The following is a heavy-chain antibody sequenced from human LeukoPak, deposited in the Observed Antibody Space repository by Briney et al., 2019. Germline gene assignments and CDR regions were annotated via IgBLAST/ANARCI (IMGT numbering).Heavy chain of an antibody. J-gene: IGHJ5*02. Sequence: SVKVSCKASGGTFSSYAISWVRQAPGQGLEWMGRIIPIFGTANYAQKFQGRVTITTDESTSTAYMELSSLRSEDTAVYYCARGPTYHYDSSGYSNWFDPWGQGTLVTVSS. CDR2: IIPIFGTA. V-gene: IGHV1-69*05. CDR1: GGTFSSYA. CDR3: ARGPTYHYDSSGYSNWFDP. D-gene: IGHD3-22*01.